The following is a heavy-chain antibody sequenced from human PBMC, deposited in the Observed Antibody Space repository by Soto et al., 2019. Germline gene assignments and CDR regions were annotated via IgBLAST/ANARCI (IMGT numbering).Heavy chain of an antibody. CDR3: ARGGWRQIDY. J-gene: IGHJ4*02. V-gene: IGHV4-59*08. D-gene: IGHD3-3*01. CDR1: GGSIGSYY. CDR2: IYYSGST. Sequence: QVQLQESGPGLVKPSETLSLTCSVSGGSIGSYYWSWIRQPLGKGLEWIGYIYYSGSTNYNPSLKSRVTISVDTSKNQFSLKLSSVTAADTAVYYCARGGWRQIDYWGQGTLVTVSS.